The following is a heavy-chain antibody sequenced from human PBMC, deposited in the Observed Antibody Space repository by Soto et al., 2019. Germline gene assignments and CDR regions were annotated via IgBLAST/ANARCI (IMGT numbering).Heavy chain of an antibody. V-gene: IGHV1-18*01. CDR2: ISAYNGNT. J-gene: IGHJ4*02. CDR3: AIDLSLGLAAG. Sequence: QVQLVQSGAEVKKPGASVKVSCKASGYTFSSYGISWVRQSPGQGRERMGWISAYNGNTKYAQKLQGRVTMPTDTSTSTAYMEPRSLRPAATAGYYCAIDLSLGLAAGWCQGNRVTVSS. D-gene: IGHD6-13*01. CDR1: GYTFSSYG.